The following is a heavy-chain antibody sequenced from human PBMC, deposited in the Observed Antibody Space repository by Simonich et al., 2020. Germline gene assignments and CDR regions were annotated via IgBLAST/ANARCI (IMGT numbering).Heavy chain of an antibody. Sequence: EVQLVESGGGLVQPGGSLRLSCAASGFTFSSYWMHWVRQAPGKGLVWVSRINSYGSSTSYADSVKGRFTISRDNAKNTRYLQMNSLRAEDTAVYYCARDYSNYDAFDIWGQGTMVTVSS. CDR3: ARDYSNYDAFDI. D-gene: IGHD4-4*01. J-gene: IGHJ3*02. CDR1: GFTFSSYW. V-gene: IGHV3-74*01. CDR2: INSYGSST.